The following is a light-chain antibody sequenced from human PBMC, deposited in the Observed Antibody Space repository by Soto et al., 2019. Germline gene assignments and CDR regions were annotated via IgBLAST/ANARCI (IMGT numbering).Light chain of an antibody. V-gene: IGKV1-5*03. Sequence: DLQTTQSPSFLSASVVDRFTITFRASQTISSWLAWYQQKPGKAPKLLIYKASTLKSGVPSRFSGSGSGTEFTLTISSLQPDDFATYYCQHYNSYSEAFGQGTKVDIK. CDR2: KAS. CDR3: QHYNSYSEA. J-gene: IGKJ1*01. CDR1: QTISSW.